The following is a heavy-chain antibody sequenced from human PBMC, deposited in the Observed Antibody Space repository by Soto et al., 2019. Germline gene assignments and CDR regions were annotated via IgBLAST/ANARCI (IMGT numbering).Heavy chain of an antibody. D-gene: IGHD6-19*01. Sequence: SESLALACAVCGGCMRSLDWSGIRQPPGKGLEWIGHIYNRGSTNYSPSLKSRVTISADTSKNQFSLNLISVTAADTAVYYCAISTGWPGLDYWGQGTLVTVSS. V-gene: IGHV4-59*11. CDR1: GGCMRSLD. J-gene: IGHJ4*02. CDR2: IYNRGST. CDR3: AISTGWPGLDY.